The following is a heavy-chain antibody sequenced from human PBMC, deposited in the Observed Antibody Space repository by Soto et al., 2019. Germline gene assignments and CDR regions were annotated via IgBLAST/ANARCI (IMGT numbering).Heavy chain of an antibody. CDR1: GFTFTSYN. CDR3: ASGGLGYCSNGVCFLYGMDV. Sequence: EVKLVESGGGLVKPGGSLRLSCAASGFTFTSYNMNWVRQAPGKGLEWVSSISSSSYYIYYADAVKGRFTISRDNAKNSLELQMSSVRAEDTAVYYCASGGLGYCSNGVCFLYGMDVWGQGTTVTVSS. V-gene: IGHV3-21*01. J-gene: IGHJ6*02. CDR2: ISSSSYYI. D-gene: IGHD2-8*01.